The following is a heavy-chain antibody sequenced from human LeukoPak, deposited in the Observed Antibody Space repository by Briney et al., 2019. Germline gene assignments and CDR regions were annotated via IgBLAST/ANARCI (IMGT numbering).Heavy chain of an antibody. CDR3: ARAPRSIGYYGMDV. Sequence: SETLSLTCTVSGGSISSYYWSWIRQPPGKGLEWIGYIYYSGSTNYNPSLKSRVTISVDTSKNRFSLKLSSVTAADTAVYYCARAPRSIGYYGMDVWGKGTTVTVSS. D-gene: IGHD2-15*01. V-gene: IGHV4-59*01. CDR2: IYYSGST. J-gene: IGHJ6*04. CDR1: GGSISSYY.